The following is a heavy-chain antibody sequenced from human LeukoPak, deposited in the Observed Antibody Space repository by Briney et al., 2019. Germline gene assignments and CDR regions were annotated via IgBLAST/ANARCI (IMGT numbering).Heavy chain of an antibody. Sequence: PGRSLGLSCAASGFTFDDYAMHWVRQAQGKGLEWVSDISWNSGSIGYADSVKGRFTISRDNAKNSLYLQMNSLRAEDTALYYCAKGLSIAVAFDAFDIWGQGTMVTVSS. D-gene: IGHD6-19*01. CDR1: GFTFDDYA. V-gene: IGHV3-9*01. J-gene: IGHJ3*02. CDR3: AKGLSIAVAFDAFDI. CDR2: ISWNSGSI.